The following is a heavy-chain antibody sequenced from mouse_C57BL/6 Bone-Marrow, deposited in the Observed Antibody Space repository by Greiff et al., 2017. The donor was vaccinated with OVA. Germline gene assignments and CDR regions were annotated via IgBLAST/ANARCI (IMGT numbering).Heavy chain of an antibody. CDR2: ISDGGSYT. CDR3: AREGLRRSLAY. V-gene: IGHV5-4*01. Sequence: EVKLVESGGGLVKPGGSLKLSCAASGFTFSSYAMSWVRQTPEKRLEWVATISDGGSYTYYPDNVKGRFTISRDNAKNNLYLQMSHLKSEDTAMYYCAREGLRRSLAYWGQGTLVTVSA. CDR1: GFTFSSYA. D-gene: IGHD2-2*01. J-gene: IGHJ3*01.